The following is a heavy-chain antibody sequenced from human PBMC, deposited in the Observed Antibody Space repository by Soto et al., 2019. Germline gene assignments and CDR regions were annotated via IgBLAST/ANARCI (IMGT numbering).Heavy chain of an antibody. J-gene: IGHJ5*02. V-gene: IGHV4-59*02. CDR1: GGSGITYA. CDR3: ARGGTSGSAVSNWFDP. Sequence: PSDTHSLSCSVAGGSGITYAWSWLRQSPGKGLEWIGYIHYSGGTNYTPSLRSRVTISVDTSKNQLSLNLTSLTAADTAVYYCARGGTSGSAVSNWFDPWGQGTLVTV. D-gene: IGHD3-10*01. CDR2: IHYSGGT.